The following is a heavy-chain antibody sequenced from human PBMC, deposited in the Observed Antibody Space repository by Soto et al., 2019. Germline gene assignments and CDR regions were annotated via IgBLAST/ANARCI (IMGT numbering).Heavy chain of an antibody. V-gene: IGHV1-69*13. CDR2: IIPIFGTA. CDR3: ARDRRDYYDSSGYTSATYDY. CDR1: GGTFSSYA. J-gene: IGHJ4*02. Sequence: SVKVSCKASGGTFSSYAISWVRQAPGQGLEWMGGIIPIFGTANYAQKFQGRVTITADESTSTAYMELSSLRSEDTDVYYCARDRRDYYDSSGYTSATYDYWGQGTLVTVSS. D-gene: IGHD3-22*01.